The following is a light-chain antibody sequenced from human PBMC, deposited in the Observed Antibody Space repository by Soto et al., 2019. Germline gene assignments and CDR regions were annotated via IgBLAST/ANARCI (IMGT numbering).Light chain of an antibody. V-gene: IGLV2-8*01. J-gene: IGLJ2*01. Sequence: QSALTQPPSASGSPGQSVTISCTGTSSDVGGYNYVSWYQQHPGKAPKLMIYEVSKRPSGVPDRFSGSKSGNTASLTVSGLQAKDEADYYCSSYTSSSTLVFGGGTKLTVL. CDR1: SSDVGGYNY. CDR3: SSYTSSSTLV. CDR2: EVS.